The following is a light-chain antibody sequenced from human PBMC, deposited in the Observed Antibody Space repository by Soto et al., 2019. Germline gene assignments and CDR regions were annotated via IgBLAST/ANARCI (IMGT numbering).Light chain of an antibody. V-gene: IGKV3-15*01. CDR1: QSVSSK. CDR2: DAS. Sequence: EIVMTQSPATLSVSPGERATLSCRASQSVSSKVAWYHQKPGQAPRLLISDASTRATGIPPRVSGSGSGTEFTLTISSLQSEDVGVYSCQQYNTRPQFGQGPRVDTK. J-gene: IGKJ1*01. CDR3: QQYNTRPQ.